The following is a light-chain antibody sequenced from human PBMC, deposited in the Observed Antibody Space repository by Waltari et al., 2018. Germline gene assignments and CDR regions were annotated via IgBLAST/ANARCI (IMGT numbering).Light chain of an antibody. Sequence: QLVLTQSPSASASLGASVKLTCPLSSGHSSNIVAWHHQKPEKGPRYLMKVNSDGSHTKGDEIPDRFAGSSSGSERYLTISSLQSEDEADYYCQTGGHGTWVFGGGTKLTVV. CDR2: VNSDGSH. J-gene: IGLJ3*02. V-gene: IGLV4-69*01. CDR1: SGHSSNI. CDR3: QTGGHGTWV.